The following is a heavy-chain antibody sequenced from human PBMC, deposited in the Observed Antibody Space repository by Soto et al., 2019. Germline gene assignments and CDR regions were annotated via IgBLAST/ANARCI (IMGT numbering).Heavy chain of an antibody. CDR3: ARLGIAARRGAFDI. Sequence: SETLSLTCTVSGGSISSSSYYWGWIRQPPGKGLEWIGSIYYSGSTYYNPSLKSRVTISVDTSKNQFSLKLSSVTAADTAVYYCARLGIAARRGAFDIWGQGTMVTVSS. CDR1: GGSISSSSYY. D-gene: IGHD6-6*01. V-gene: IGHV4-39*01. J-gene: IGHJ3*02. CDR2: IYYSGST.